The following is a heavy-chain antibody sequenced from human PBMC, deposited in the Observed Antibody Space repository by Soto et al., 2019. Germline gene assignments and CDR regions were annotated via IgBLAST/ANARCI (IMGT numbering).Heavy chain of an antibody. J-gene: IGHJ4*02. CDR1: GFTFSDHY. D-gene: IGHD2-15*01. Sequence: GGSLRLSCAASGFTFSDHYMDWVRQAPGKGLEWIGRVRNKANSYTTEYAASVRGRFTVSRDDSKNSLYLQMNSLKTEDTAMYYCVRNLASGGTYYFDYCGQGTLVTVSS. CDR2: VRNKANSYTT. CDR3: VRNLASGGTYYFDY. V-gene: IGHV3-72*01.